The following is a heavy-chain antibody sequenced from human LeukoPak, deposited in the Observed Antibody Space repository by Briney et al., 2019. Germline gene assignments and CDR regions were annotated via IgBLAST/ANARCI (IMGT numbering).Heavy chain of an antibody. CDR1: GYTFTNYD. CDR3: ARAELRYFDWPPGDY. Sequence: ASVKVSCKASGYTFTNYDVNWVRQATGQGLEWMGWMNPNSGNTGYTQKFQGRVTMTRNTSISTAYMELSSLRSEDTAVYYCARAELRYFDWPPGDYWGQGTLVTVSS. J-gene: IGHJ4*02. D-gene: IGHD3-9*01. V-gene: IGHV1-8*02. CDR2: MNPNSGNT.